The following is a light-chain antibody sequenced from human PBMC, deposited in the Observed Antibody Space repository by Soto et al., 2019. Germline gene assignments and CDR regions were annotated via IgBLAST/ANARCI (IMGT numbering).Light chain of an antibody. CDR1: QSVSSSY. CDR3: QQYGSSRYT. V-gene: IGKV3-20*01. J-gene: IGKJ2*01. CDR2: GAS. Sequence: EIVLTQSPGTLSLSPGERATLSCRASQSVSSSYLAWYQQKPGQAPRLLIYGASSRATGIPDRFSGSGSGTDFTLTTSRLEPEDFAVYYCQQYGSSRYTFGKGTKLEIK.